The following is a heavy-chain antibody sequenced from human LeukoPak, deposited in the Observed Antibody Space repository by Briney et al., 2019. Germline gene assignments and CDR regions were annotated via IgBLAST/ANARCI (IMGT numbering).Heavy chain of an antibody. Sequence: PGGSLRLSCAASGFTFSSYAMHWVRQAPGKGLEWVVVISYDGSNKYYADSVKGRFTISRDNSKNTLYLQMNSLRAEDTAVYYCARGASTGTTYFDYWGQGTLVTVSS. D-gene: IGHD1-1*01. CDR3: ARGASTGTTYFDY. CDR1: GFTFSSYA. CDR2: ISYDGSNK. J-gene: IGHJ4*02. V-gene: IGHV3-30-3*01.